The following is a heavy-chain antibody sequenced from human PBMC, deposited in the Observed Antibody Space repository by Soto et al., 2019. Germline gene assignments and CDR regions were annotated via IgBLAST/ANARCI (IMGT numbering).Heavy chain of an antibody. Sequence: SETLSLTCAVSGYSITNSNFWGCIRLPPGNGLAWIGYIFYSGSTYYNPSLKSRVTMSVDTSKNQFSLKLRSVTAADTAVYYCARSSSRAFRDLEWVDPLDCWGQGTPVTVSS. D-gene: IGHD3-3*01. V-gene: IGHV4-28*01. CDR2: IFYSGST. CDR3: ARSSSRAFRDLEWVDPLDC. J-gene: IGHJ4*02. CDR1: GYSITNSNF.